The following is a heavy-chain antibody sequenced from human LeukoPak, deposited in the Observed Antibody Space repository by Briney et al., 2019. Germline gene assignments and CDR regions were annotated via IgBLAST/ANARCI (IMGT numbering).Heavy chain of an antibody. V-gene: IGHV1-2*02. CDR2: INPNSGGT. CDR3: ALPGQYYYDSSEAEYFQH. CDR1: GYTFTGYY. J-gene: IGHJ1*01. D-gene: IGHD3-22*01. Sequence: GASVKVSCKASGYTFTGYYMHWVRQAPGQGLGWMGWINPNSGGTNYAQKFQGRVTMTRDTSISTAYMELSRLRSDDTAVYYCALPGQYYYDSSEAEYFQHWGQGTLVTVSS.